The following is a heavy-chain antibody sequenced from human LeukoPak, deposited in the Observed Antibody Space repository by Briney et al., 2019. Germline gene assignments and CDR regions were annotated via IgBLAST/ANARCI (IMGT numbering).Heavy chain of an antibody. CDR1: GYSFTSYW. V-gene: IGHV5-51*01. Sequence: GESLQISCKGSGYSFTSYWIGWVRPMPGKGLEWMGIIYPADSDTTYSPSFQGQVTISADKSISTAYLQWSSLKASDTAMYYCATAVNSYGRGFDYWGQGTLVTVSS. D-gene: IGHD5-18*01. CDR2: IYPADSDT. CDR3: ATAVNSYGRGFDY. J-gene: IGHJ4*02.